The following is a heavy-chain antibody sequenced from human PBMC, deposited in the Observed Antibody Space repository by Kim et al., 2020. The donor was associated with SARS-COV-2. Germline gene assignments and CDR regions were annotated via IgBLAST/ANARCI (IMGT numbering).Heavy chain of an antibody. CDR3: ARVATYYDFWSGPVWFDP. Sequence: SETLSLTCTVSGGSISSSSYYWGWIRQPPGKGLEWIGSIYYSGSTYYNPSLKSRVTISVDTSKNQFSLKLSSVTAADTAVYYCARVATYYDFWSGPVWFDPWGQGTLVTVSS. D-gene: IGHD3-3*01. CDR2: IYYSGST. CDR1: GGSISSSSYY. V-gene: IGHV4-39*07. J-gene: IGHJ5*02.